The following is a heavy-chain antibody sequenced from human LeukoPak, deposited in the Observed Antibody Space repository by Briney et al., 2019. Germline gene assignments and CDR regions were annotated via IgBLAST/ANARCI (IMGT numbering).Heavy chain of an antibody. CDR1: GFTFSSYW. V-gene: IGHV3-74*01. Sequence: GGSLRLSCAASGFTFSSYWMHWVRQAPGKGLVWVSRINSDGSSTSNADSVKGRFTISRDNAKNTLYLQMNSLRVEDTAVYYCARGIAVAGAYFDYWGQGTLVTVSS. J-gene: IGHJ4*02. D-gene: IGHD6-19*01. CDR2: INSDGSST. CDR3: ARGIAVAGAYFDY.